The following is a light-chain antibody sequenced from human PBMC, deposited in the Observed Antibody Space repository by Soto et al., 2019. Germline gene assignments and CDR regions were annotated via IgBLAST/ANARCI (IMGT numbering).Light chain of an antibody. CDR1: QTFNSRD. CDR3: QHYSGSPPWT. CDR2: AAS. V-gene: IGKV3-20*01. Sequence: EIVLTQSPGTLSLSPGERATLSCRASQTFNSRDLAWYQQKPGQAPRLLIYAASSRAAGIPDRFSGSWSGTDFTLTIGRLEPEDFAVYYCQHYSGSPPWTFGQGTKVEIK. J-gene: IGKJ1*01.